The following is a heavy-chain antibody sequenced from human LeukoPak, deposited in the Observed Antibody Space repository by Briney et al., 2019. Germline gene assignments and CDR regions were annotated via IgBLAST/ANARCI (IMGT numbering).Heavy chain of an antibody. CDR1: GGTFSSYA. CDR2: IIPIFGTA. V-gene: IGHV1-69*05. Sequence: SVKVSCKASGGTFSSYAISWVRQAPGQGLEWMGGIIPIFGTASYAQKFQGRVTMTRDTSTSTVYMELSSLRSEDTAVYYCARGGLRSSGWYGDYWGQGTLVTVSS. J-gene: IGHJ4*02. CDR3: ARGGLRSSGWYGDY. D-gene: IGHD6-19*01.